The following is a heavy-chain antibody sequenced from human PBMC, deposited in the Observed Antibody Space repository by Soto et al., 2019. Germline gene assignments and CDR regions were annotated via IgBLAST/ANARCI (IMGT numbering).Heavy chain of an antibody. CDR1: GFTFSSYA. Sequence: EVQLVESGEGLVQPGGSLRLSCAASGFTFSSYAMHWVRQAPGKGREYVSAISSSGGSTYYADSVKGRFTISRDNSKNTLYLQMGSLRAEDMAVYYCARVFYDSSGYYYDYWGQGTLVTVSS. CDR2: ISSSGGST. CDR3: ARVFYDSSGYYYDY. V-gene: IGHV3-64*02. J-gene: IGHJ4*02. D-gene: IGHD3-22*01.